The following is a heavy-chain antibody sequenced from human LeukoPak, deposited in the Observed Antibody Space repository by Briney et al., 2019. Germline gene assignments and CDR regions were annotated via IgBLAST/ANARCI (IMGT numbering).Heavy chain of an antibody. J-gene: IGHJ4*02. CDR1: GFDFSNNG. CDR2: IRYDAANQ. Sequence: GGSLRLSCGASGFDFSNNGMHWVRQAPGKCLEWVAFIRYDAANQYYADSVKGRFTISRDNSKNTLYLEMDSLRSEDTAIYHCAKDIAVSDSYFDYWGQGTLVTVTS. CDR3: AKDIAVSDSYFDY. D-gene: IGHD6-19*01. V-gene: IGHV3-30*02.